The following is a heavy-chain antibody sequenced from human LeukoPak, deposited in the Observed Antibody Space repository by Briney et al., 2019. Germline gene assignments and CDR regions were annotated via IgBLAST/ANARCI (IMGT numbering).Heavy chain of an antibody. CDR2: ISSSSDTI. CDR1: GLTFSGYC. J-gene: IGHJ4*02. Sequence: GGSLRLSCAASGLTFSGYCMTWIRQAPGKGLEWVSYISSSSDTIYYADSVKGRFTISRDNADNSVYLQMNSLRAEDTALYYCARVRNPGYCSTARCYVGYWGQGTLVTVSS. CDR3: ARVRNPGYCSTARCYVGY. D-gene: IGHD2-2*01. V-gene: IGHV3-11*04.